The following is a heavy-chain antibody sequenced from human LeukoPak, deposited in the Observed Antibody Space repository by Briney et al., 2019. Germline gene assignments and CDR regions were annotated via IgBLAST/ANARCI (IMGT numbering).Heavy chain of an antibody. V-gene: IGHV3-23*01. CDR3: AKDELERYYYGSGSYLY. D-gene: IGHD3-10*01. J-gene: IGHJ4*02. CDR2: ISESGAIT. Sequence: GGSLRLSCAASGFTFSSYAMNWVRHAPGKGLRWVSGISESGAITHYADSVKGRFTISRDNSKNTLYLQMNSLRAEDTAVYYCAKDELERYYYGSGSYLYWGQGTLVTVSS. CDR1: GFTFSSYA.